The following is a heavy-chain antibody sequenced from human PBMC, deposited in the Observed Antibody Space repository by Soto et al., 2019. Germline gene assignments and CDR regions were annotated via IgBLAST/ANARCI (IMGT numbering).Heavy chain of an antibody. CDR3: AKDIARGITTSVYNCFDP. V-gene: IGHV3-9*01. CDR1: GFTFDDYA. Sequence: EVQLVEPGGGLVQPGRSLRLSCAASGFTFDDYAMHWVRQAPGKGLEWVSGISWNSGSIGYADSVKGRFTISRDNAKNSLYLQMNSLRDEDTAFYYCAKDIARGITTSVYNCFDPWGQGTLVTVSS. J-gene: IGHJ5*02. D-gene: IGHD3-3*01. CDR2: ISWNSGSI.